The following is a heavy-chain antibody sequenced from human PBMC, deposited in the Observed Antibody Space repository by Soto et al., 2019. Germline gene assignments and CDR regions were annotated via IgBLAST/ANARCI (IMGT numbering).Heavy chain of an antibody. D-gene: IGHD3-10*01. CDR3: ARGPYYGSGSPHYGMDV. Sequence: SETLSLTCTVSCGTIISGDYYWIWIRQPPGKGLEWIGYIYYSVITYYKPCLKSRVTRSLDTSKNQFSLKLSAVTAADTAVYYCARGPYYGSGSPHYGMDVWGQGTTVTVSS. CDR1: CGTIISGDYY. V-gene: IGHV4-30-4*01. J-gene: IGHJ6*02. CDR2: IYYSVIT.